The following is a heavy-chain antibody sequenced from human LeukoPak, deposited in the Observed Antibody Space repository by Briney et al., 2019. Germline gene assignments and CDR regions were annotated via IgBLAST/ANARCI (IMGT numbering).Heavy chain of an antibody. Sequence: SETLSLTCTVSGGSISSYYWSWIRQPAGKGLEWIGRIYTSGSTNYNPSLKSRVTMSVDTSKNQFSLKLSSVTAADTAVYYCARAYYDFWSGYHYNWFDPWGQGTLVTVSS. V-gene: IGHV4-4*07. CDR3: ARAYYDFWSGYHYNWFDP. J-gene: IGHJ5*02. CDR2: IYTSGST. D-gene: IGHD3-3*01. CDR1: GGSISSYY.